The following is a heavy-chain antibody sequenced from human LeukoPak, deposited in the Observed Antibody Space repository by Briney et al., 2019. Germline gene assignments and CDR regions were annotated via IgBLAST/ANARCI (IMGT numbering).Heavy chain of an antibody. D-gene: IGHD2-2*01. CDR2: INPNSGGT. V-gene: IGHV1-2*02. J-gene: IGHJ3*02. CDR1: GYTFTGYY. Sequence: ASVKVSCKASGYTFTGYYMHWVRQAPGQGLEWMGWINPNSGGTNYAQKFQGRVTMTRDTSISTAYMELSRLRSDDTAVYYCASLCSSTSCYLYAFDIWRQGTMVTVSS. CDR3: ASLCSSTSCYLYAFDI.